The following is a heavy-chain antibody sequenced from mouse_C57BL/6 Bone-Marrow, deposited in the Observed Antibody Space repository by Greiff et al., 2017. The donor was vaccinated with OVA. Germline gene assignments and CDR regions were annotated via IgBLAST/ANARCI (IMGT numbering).Heavy chain of an antibody. Sequence: QVQLQQSGAELVRPGTSVKVSCKASGYAFTNYLIEWVKQRPGQGLEWIGVINPGSGGTNYNEKFKGKATLTADKSSSTAYMQLSSLTSEDSAVYCCARIGWHWYFDVGGTGTTVTVSS. CDR3: ARIGWHWYFDV. CDR1: GYAFTNYL. D-gene: IGHD3-3*01. J-gene: IGHJ1*03. CDR2: INPGSGGT. V-gene: IGHV1-54*01.